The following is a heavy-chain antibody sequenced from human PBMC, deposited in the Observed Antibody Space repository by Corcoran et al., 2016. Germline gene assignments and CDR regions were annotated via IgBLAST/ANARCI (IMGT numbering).Heavy chain of an antibody. CDR1: GFTFSNAW. V-gene: IGHV3-15*07. CDR2: IKSKTDGGTT. J-gene: IGHJ4*02. Sequence: EVQLVESGGGLVKPGGSLRLSCAASGFTFSNAWMNWVRQAPGKGLEWVGRIKSKTDGGTTDYAAPVKGRFTIARDDSKNTLYLQMNSLKTEDTAVYDCTTDYAWRGTMVRGFSVYWGQGTLVTVSS. D-gene: IGHD3-10*01. CDR3: TTDYAWRGTMVRGFSVY.